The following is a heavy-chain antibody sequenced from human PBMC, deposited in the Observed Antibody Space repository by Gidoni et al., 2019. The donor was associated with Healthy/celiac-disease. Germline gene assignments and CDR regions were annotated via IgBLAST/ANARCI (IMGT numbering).Heavy chain of an antibody. CDR3: ARALPSGTEGSFDI. CDR2: IYSSGST. Sequence: QVQLQESGPGLVKPSQTLSLTCTVAGGSISSGGYYWSWIRQHPGKGLEWIGYIYSSGSTYSNPSLKSRVTISVDTSKNQFSLTLSSVTATDTAVYYCARALPSGTEGSFDIWGQGTMVTVSS. J-gene: IGHJ3*02. D-gene: IGHD1-1*01. CDR1: GGSISSGGYY. V-gene: IGHV4-31*03.